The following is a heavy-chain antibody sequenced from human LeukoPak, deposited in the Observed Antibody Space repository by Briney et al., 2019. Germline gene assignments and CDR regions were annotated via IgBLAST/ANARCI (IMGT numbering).Heavy chain of an antibody. Sequence: GGSLILSCAASGFTFKDHWMSWVRQTPEKGLEWVANIKQDGREKYYVDSVKGRFTISRDNAENSLFLQMNSLRAEDTAIYCCARSQTDYRKYYFDYWGQGVLVTVSS. CDR2: IKQDGREK. D-gene: IGHD4/OR15-4a*01. CDR3: ARSQTDYRKYYFDY. V-gene: IGHV3-7*03. CDR1: GFTFKDHW. J-gene: IGHJ4*02.